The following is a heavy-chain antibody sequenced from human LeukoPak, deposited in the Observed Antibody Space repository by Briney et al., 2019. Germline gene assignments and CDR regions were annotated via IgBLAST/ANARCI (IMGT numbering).Heavy chain of an antibody. CDR3: ARVGILEWHYFDY. V-gene: IGHV3-30*03. Sequence: AGRSLRLSCAASGFTFSNYGMHWVRQAPGKGLEWVALISYDGSNKYFADSVKGRFTISRDNAKNTLYLQMNGLRAEDTAVYYCARVGILEWHYFDYWGQGTLVTVSS. CDR2: ISYDGSNK. CDR1: GFTFSNYG. J-gene: IGHJ4*02. D-gene: IGHD3-3*01.